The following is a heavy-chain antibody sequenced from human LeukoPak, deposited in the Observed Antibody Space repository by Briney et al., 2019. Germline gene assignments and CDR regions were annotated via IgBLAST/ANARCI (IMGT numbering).Heavy chain of an antibody. Sequence: SETLSLTCTVSGGSISSYYWSWIRQPAGKGLEWIGRIYTSGSTNYNPSLKSRVTMSVDTSKNQFSLKLSSVTAADTALYYCARGAQYYDILTGYSDDAFDIWGQGTMVTVSS. CDR1: GGSISSYY. D-gene: IGHD3-9*01. V-gene: IGHV4-4*07. J-gene: IGHJ3*02. CDR2: IYTSGST. CDR3: ARGAQYYDILTGYSDDAFDI.